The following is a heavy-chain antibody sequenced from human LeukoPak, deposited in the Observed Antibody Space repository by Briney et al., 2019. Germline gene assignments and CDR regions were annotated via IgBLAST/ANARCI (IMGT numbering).Heavy chain of an antibody. CDR3: ATEPPGGRDGYNYVFDY. D-gene: IGHD5-24*01. CDR2: ISSSSSYI. Sequence: PGGSLRLSCAASGFTFSSYEMNWVRQAPGKGLEWVSYISSSSSYIYYADSVKGRFTISRDNAKNSLYLQMNSLRAEDTAVYYCATEPPGGRDGYNYVFDYWGQGTLVTVSS. J-gene: IGHJ4*02. CDR1: GFTFSSYE. V-gene: IGHV3-21*05.